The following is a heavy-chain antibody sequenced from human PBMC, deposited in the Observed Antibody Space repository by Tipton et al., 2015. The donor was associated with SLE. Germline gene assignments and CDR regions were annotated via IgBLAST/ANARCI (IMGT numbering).Heavy chain of an antibody. CDR2: IYTSGST. D-gene: IGHD2-15*01. Sequence: TLSLTCTVSGGSISSGSYYWSWIRQPAGKGLEWIGYIYTSGSTNYNPALKSRVTISVDTSKNQFSLKLSSVTAADTAVYYCAAVAASRYYYGMDAWGQGTTVTVSS. V-gene: IGHV4-61*09. J-gene: IGHJ6*02. CDR3: AAVAASRYYYGMDA. CDR1: GGSISSGSYY.